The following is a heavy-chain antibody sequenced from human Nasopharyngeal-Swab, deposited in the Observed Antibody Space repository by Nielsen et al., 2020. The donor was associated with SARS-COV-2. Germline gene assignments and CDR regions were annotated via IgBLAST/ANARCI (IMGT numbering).Heavy chain of an antibody. CDR2: IDWDDDK. J-gene: IGHJ4*02. V-gene: IGHV2-70*01. CDR3: ARTDYYDSSGYPFDY. D-gene: IGHD3-22*01. Sequence: WIRQPPGKALEWLALIDWDDDKYYSTSLKTRLTISKGTSKNQVVLTMTNMDPVDTATYYCARTDYYDSSGYPFDYWGQGTLVTVSS.